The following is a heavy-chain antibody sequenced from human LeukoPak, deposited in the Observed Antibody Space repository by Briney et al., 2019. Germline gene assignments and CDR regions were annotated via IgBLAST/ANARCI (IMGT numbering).Heavy chain of an antibody. Sequence: ASVKVSCKASGYTFTSYGISWVRQAPGQGLEWMGWISAYNGNTNYAQKLQGRVTMTTDTSTSTAYMELRSLRSDDTAVYYCARFYRNYDILTGYSEYYFDYWGQGTLVTVSS. V-gene: IGHV1-18*01. J-gene: IGHJ4*02. D-gene: IGHD3-9*01. CDR3: ARFYRNYDILTGYSEYYFDY. CDR2: ISAYNGNT. CDR1: GYTFTSYG.